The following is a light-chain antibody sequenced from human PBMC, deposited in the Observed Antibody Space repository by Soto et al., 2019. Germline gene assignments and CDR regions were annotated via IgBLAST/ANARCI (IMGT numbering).Light chain of an antibody. CDR1: KLGNKN. CDR2: QDS. CDR3: QAWDTGTVI. J-gene: IGLJ2*01. V-gene: IGLV3-1*01. Sequence: SYELTLPPSVSVSPGQTASITCSGNKLGNKNVCWYQQKAGQSPVLLIYQDSQRPSGIPERFSGSNSGNTATLTISGTQAMDDTEYYCQAWDTGTVIFGGGTKLTVL.